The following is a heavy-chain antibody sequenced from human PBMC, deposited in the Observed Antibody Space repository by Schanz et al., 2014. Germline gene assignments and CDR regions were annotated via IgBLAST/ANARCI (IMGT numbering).Heavy chain of an antibody. V-gene: IGHV1-46*01. CDR1: GYTFTSYS. J-gene: IGHJ4*02. Sequence: QVQLVQSGAEVKKPGASVKVSCKASGYTFTSYSMHWVRQAPGQGLEWMGMINPSGGSTTYAQKFQGRGTMTRDTSTSTVYMELSSLRSEDTAVYYCARGGYSSGWYDRDIAHFDYWGQGTLVTVSS. CDR2: INPSGGST. D-gene: IGHD6-19*01. CDR3: ARGGYSSGWYDRDIAHFDY.